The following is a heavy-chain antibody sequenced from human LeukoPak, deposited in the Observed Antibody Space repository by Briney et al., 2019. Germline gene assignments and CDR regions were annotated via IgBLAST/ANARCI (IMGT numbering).Heavy chain of an antibody. D-gene: IGHD5-24*01. CDR3: AKQMGLYYFDY. J-gene: IGHJ4*02. V-gene: IGHV3-23*01. CDR1: GFTFSNYW. CDR2: ISGSGGST. Sequence: GGSLRLSCAVSGFTFSNYWMSWVRQAPGKGLEWVSAISGSGGSTYYADSVKGRFTISGDNSKNTLYLQMNSLRAEDTAVYYCAKQMGLYYFDYWGQGTLVTVSS.